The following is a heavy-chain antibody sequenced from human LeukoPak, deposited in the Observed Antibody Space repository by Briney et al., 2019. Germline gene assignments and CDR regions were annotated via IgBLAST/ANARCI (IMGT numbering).Heavy chain of an antibody. Sequence: PGGSLRLSCAASGFTFSSYAMHWVRQAPGKGLEWVAVISYDGSNKYYADSVKGRFTISRDNSKNTLYLQMNSLRAEDTAVYYCARDQFSTYSSGWYEDYYYGMDVWGQGTTVTASS. CDR2: ISYDGSNK. V-gene: IGHV3-30-3*01. CDR3: ARDQFSTYSSGWYEDYYYGMDV. CDR1: GFTFSSYA. D-gene: IGHD6-19*01. J-gene: IGHJ6*02.